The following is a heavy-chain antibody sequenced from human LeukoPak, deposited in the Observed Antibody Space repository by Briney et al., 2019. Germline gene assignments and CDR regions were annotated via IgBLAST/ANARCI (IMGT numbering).Heavy chain of an antibody. V-gene: IGHV7-4-1*02. CDR3: ARDRGGSPPDEFV. Sequence: ASVKVSCKASGYSFTSHYMHWVRQAPGQGLEWIGCLNTDTGNPTYAQGFTGRFVFSLDTSVSTAYLQISSLKAEDTAVYYCARDRGGSPPDEFVWGQGTLVTVSS. CDR1: GYSFTSHY. CDR2: LNTDTGNP. J-gene: IGHJ4*02. D-gene: IGHD2-15*01.